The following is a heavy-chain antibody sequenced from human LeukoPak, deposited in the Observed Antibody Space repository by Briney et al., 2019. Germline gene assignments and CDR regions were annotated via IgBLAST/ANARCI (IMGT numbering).Heavy chain of an antibody. D-gene: IGHD6-19*01. J-gene: IGHJ5*02. Sequence: SVKVSCKASGGTFSSYAISWVRQAPGQGLEWMGGIIPIFGTANYAQKFQGRVTITTDESTSTAYMELSSPRSEDTAVYYCARGGWRLGVEYSWFDPWGQGTLVTVSS. CDR3: ARGGWRLGVEYSWFDP. CDR2: IIPIFGTA. CDR1: GGTFSSYA. V-gene: IGHV1-69*05.